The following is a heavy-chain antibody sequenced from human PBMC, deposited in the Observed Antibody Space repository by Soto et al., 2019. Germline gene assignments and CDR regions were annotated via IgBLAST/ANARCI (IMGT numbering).Heavy chain of an antibody. CDR3: AKDNDGGGWYNYYFDY. V-gene: IGHV3-9*01. J-gene: IGHJ4*02. D-gene: IGHD6-19*01. CDR1: GFTFDDYA. CDR2: ISWNSGSI. Sequence: EVQLMESGGGLVQPGRSLRLSCAASGFTFDDYAMHWVRQAPGKGLEWVSGISWNSGSIGYADSVKGRFTISRDNAKNSLYLQMNSLRAEDTALYYCAKDNDGGGWYNYYFDYWGQGTLVTVSS.